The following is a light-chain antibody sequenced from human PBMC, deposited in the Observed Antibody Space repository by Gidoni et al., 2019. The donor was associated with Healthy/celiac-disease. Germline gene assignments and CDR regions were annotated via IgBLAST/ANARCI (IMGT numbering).Light chain of an antibody. CDR1: QSVLYSLNNKNY. CDR2: WAS. V-gene: IGKV4-1*01. CDR3: QQYYSTPLT. J-gene: IGKJ2*01. Sequence: DIVMTQSPDSLAVSLGERATINCKSSQSVLYSLNNKNYLAWYQQKPGQPPKLLISWASTRESGVPDRFSGSGSGTDFTLTISSLQAEDVAVYYCQQYYSTPLTFGQGTKLEI.